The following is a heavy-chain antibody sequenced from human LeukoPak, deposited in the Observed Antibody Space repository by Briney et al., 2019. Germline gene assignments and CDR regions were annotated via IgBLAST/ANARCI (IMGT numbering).Heavy chain of an antibody. CDR2: IYSGGST. CDR3: AKGRSYYDSSGYYNPNFDY. V-gene: IGHV3-66*01. D-gene: IGHD3-22*01. CDR1: GFTVSSNY. Sequence: PGGSLRLSCAASGFTVSSNYMSWVRQAPGKGLEWVSVIYSGGSTYYADSVKGRFTISRDNSKNTLYLQMNSLRAEDTAVYYCAKGRSYYDSSGYYNPNFDYWGQGTLVTVSS. J-gene: IGHJ4*02.